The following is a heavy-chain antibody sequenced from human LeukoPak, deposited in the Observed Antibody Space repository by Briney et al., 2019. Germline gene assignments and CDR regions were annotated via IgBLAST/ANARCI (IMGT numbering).Heavy chain of an antibody. Sequence: GGSLRLSCAASGFTFSSYGMHWVRQAPGKGLEWVAVISYDGSNKYYADSVKGRFTISGDNSKNTLYLQMNSLRAEDTAVYYCAKDSPSIAARFDCWGQGTLVTVSS. V-gene: IGHV3-30*18. D-gene: IGHD6-6*01. CDR2: ISYDGSNK. CDR3: AKDSPSIAARFDC. J-gene: IGHJ4*02. CDR1: GFTFSSYG.